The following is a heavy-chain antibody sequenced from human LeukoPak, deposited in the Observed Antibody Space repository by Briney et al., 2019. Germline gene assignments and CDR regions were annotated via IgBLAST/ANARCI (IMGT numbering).Heavy chain of an antibody. CDR3: ARDRLLGFGELSLVYYYDGMDV. Sequence: ASVKVSCTASGYTFTSYGICWVRQGHGPGLEWMGLISAYNGNTNYAQKLQGRVTMTTDTSTSTAYMELRSLRSDDTAVYYCARDRLLGFGELSLVYYYDGMDVWGQGTTVTVSS. CDR1: GYTFTSYG. D-gene: IGHD3-10*01. V-gene: IGHV1-18*01. CDR2: ISAYNGNT. J-gene: IGHJ6*02.